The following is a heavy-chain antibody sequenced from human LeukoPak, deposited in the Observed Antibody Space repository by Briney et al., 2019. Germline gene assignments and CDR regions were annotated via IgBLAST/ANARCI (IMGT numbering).Heavy chain of an antibody. Sequence: PGGSLRLSCAASGFTFSSYGMHWVRQAPGKGLEWVAVISYDGSNKYYADSVKGRFTISRDNSKNTLYLQMNSLRAEDTAVYYCAKIRGYSYGYVDYWGQGTLVTVSS. CDR3: AKIRGYSYGYVDY. CDR2: ISYDGSNK. D-gene: IGHD5-18*01. J-gene: IGHJ4*02. V-gene: IGHV3-30*18. CDR1: GFTFSSYG.